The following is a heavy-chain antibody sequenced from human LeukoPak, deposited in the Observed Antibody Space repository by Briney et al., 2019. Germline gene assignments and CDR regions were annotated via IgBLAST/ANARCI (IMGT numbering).Heavy chain of an antibody. CDR2: INPNSGDT. CDR1: GYTFTGYY. J-gene: IGHJ5*02. V-gene: IGHV1-2*02. Sequence: GASVKVSCKASGYTFTGYYMHWVRQAPGQGLEWMGWINPNSGDTDSARKFQGRVTMTRDTSISTAYMELSRLRSDDTAVYYCARREDIWAFDPWGQGTLVTVSS. CDR3: ARREDIWAFDP. D-gene: IGHD2-15*01.